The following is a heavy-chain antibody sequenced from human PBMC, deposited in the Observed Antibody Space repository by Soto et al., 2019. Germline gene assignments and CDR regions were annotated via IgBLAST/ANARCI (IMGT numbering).Heavy chain of an antibody. J-gene: IGHJ4*02. CDR3: AKYSIAGAGTGSFDA. Sequence: QVQLVESGGGVVQPGRSLRLPCAASRFTFSNYGMHWVRQAPGKGLEWVAVISFDGSTKYYADSVRGRFTISRDNSKCTLLLQRNSLRAEYTAVYFGAKYSIAGAGTGSFDAWGQGTLVTVSS. V-gene: IGHV3-30*18. CDR1: RFTFSNYG. CDR2: ISFDGSTK. D-gene: IGHD6-13*01.